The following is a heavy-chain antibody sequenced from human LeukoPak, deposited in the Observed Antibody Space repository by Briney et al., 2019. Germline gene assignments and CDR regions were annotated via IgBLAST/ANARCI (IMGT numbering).Heavy chain of an antibody. CDR3: ASPLKRTGYCSSTSCYRNYYYYMDV. D-gene: IGHD2-2*01. Sequence: GAPVKVSCKASGYTFTGYYMHWVRQAPGQGLEWMGWINPNSGGTNYAQKFQGRDTMTRDTSISTAYMELSRLRSDDTAVYYCASPLKRTGYCSSTSCYRNYYYYMDVWGKGTTVTVSS. V-gene: IGHV1-2*02. CDR2: INPNSGGT. CDR1: GYTFTGYY. J-gene: IGHJ6*03.